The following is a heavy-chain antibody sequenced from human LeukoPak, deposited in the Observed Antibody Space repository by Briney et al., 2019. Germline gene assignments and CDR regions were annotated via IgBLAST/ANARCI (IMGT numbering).Heavy chain of an antibody. CDR2: ISYDGSNK. V-gene: IGHV3-30*18. J-gene: IGHJ4*02. Sequence: PGGSLRLSCAASGFTFSSYGMQWVRQAPGKGLEWVAVISYDGSNKYYADSVRGRFTISRDNSKNTLYLQMNSLRAEDTAVYYCAKDQEMATIRGYFDYWGQGTLVTVSS. D-gene: IGHD5-24*01. CDR3: AKDQEMATIRGYFDY. CDR1: GFTFSSYG.